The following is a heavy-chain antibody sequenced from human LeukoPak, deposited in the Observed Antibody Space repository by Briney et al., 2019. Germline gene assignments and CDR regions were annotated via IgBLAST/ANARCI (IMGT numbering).Heavy chain of an antibody. D-gene: IGHD3-10*01. Sequence: GGSLRLSCAASGFTFSSYWMSWVRQAPGKGLEWVANIKQDGSEKYYVDSVKGRFTISRDNAKNSLYLQMNSLRAEDTAVYYCARPPAFGELFYNWFDPWGQGTLVTVSS. CDR1: GFTFSSYW. CDR3: ARPPAFGELFYNWFDP. V-gene: IGHV3-7*01. CDR2: IKQDGSEK. J-gene: IGHJ5*02.